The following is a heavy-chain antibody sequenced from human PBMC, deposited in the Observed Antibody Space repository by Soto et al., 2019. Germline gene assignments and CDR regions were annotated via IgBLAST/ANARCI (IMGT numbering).Heavy chain of an antibody. Sequence: SETLSLTCAVYGGSFSGYYWSWIRQPPGKGLEWIGEINHSGSTNYNPSLKSRVTISVDTSKNQFSLKLSSVTAADTAVYYCARARGILTGYYRGPHNWFDPWGQGTLVTVS. CDR1: GGSFSGYY. CDR3: ARARGILTGYYRGPHNWFDP. D-gene: IGHD3-9*01. V-gene: IGHV4-34*01. CDR2: INHSGST. J-gene: IGHJ5*02.